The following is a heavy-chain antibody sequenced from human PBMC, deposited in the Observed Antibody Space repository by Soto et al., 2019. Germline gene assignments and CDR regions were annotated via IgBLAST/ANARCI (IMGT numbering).Heavy chain of an antibody. J-gene: IGHJ5*02. V-gene: IGHV2-5*02. D-gene: IGHD3-16*01. CDR1: GFSLSTSGVA. Sequence: QITLKESGPTLVKPTQTLTLTCTFSGFSLSTSGVAVGWIRQPPGKALECLAVIYWDDDKRYSPSLKRRLTITKDTPKNQVVLTMTTLDPVDTATYYCAHMRKYEYLWGSSSWFDPWGQGTLVTVSS. CDR2: IYWDDDK. CDR3: AHMRKYEYLWGSSSWFDP.